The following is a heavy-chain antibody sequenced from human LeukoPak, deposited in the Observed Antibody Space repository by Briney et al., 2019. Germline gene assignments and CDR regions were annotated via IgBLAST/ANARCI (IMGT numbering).Heavy chain of an antibody. J-gene: IGHJ3*02. D-gene: IGHD1-26*01. CDR1: GDSVSSNSAA. V-gene: IGHV6-1*01. CDR3: ARESGGSPEDVDAFDI. CDR2: TYYRSNWYN. Sequence: SQTLSLTCAVSGDSVSSNSAAWHWIRQSPSRGLEWLGRTYYRSNWYNDYAVSVKSRITINPDTSKNQFSLQLNSVTPEDTAVYYCARESGGSPEDVDAFDIWGQGTMVTVSS.